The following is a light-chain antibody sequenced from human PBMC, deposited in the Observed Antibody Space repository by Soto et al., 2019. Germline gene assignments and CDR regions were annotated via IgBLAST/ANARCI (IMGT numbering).Light chain of an antibody. Sequence: SALTQPASVSGSPGQSITISCSGTSSDVGSYDHVAWYQQFPGKTPKLMIYEVSNRPSGVSSRFSGSKSGNTASLTISGLQAEDEADYYCISYTGSSTSYVFGSGTNATVL. CDR1: SSDVGSYDH. V-gene: IGLV2-14*01. J-gene: IGLJ1*01. CDR2: EVS. CDR3: ISYTGSSTSYV.